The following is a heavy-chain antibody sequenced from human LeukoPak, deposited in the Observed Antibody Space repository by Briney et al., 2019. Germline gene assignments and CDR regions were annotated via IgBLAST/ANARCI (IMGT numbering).Heavy chain of an antibody. J-gene: IGHJ4*02. CDR1: GFTFSSYA. D-gene: IGHD3-9*01. CDR3: AKEHFVILPSLNYLDY. CDR2: ISGSGGST. V-gene: IGHV3-23*01. Sequence: GGSLRLSCAASGFTFSSYAMSWVRQAPGKGLEWVSAISGSGGSTYYADSVKGRFTISRDNSKNTLYLQMNSLRAEDTAVYYCAKEHFVILPSLNYLDYWGQGTLVTVSS.